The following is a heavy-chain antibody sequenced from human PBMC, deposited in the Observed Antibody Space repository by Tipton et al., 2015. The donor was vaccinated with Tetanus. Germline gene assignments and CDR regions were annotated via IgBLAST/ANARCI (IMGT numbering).Heavy chain of an antibody. D-gene: IGHD3-10*01. CDR2: ISYDGSNK. J-gene: IGHJ6*03. V-gene: IGHV3-30*18. Sequence: LRLSCAASGFTFSSYGMHWVRQAPGKGLEWVAVISYDGSNKYYADSVKGRFTISRDNSKNTPYLQMNSLRAEDTAVYYCAKGGFGSYYMDVRGKGTTVTVSS. CDR1: GFTFSSYG. CDR3: AKGGFGSYYMDV.